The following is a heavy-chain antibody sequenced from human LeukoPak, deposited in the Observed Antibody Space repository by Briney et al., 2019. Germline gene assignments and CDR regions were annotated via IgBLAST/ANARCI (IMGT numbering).Heavy chain of an antibody. D-gene: IGHD3-9*01. V-gene: IGHV4-59*08. J-gene: IGHJ4*02. CDR3: AKAQDILTGYYFDY. CDR1: GGSISSYY. Sequence: PSETLSLTCTVSGGSISSYYWSWIRQPPGKGLEWIGNIYYSGSTNYNPSLKSRVTISVDTSKNQFSLKLSSVTAADTAVYYCAKAQDILTGYYFDYWGQGTLVTVSS. CDR2: IYYSGST.